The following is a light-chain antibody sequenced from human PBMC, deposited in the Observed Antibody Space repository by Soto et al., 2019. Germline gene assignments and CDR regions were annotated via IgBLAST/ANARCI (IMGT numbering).Light chain of an antibody. Sequence: DIQMAQSPSSLSASVGDRVTITCRASRGISNYLAWYQQKPGKVPKLLIYAASTLLSWVPSRFSGSGSRTDFTLTISSLQPEDGATYYCQKYINAPRTCGQGTEVEIK. CDR2: AAS. V-gene: IGKV1-27*01. J-gene: IGKJ1*01. CDR3: QKYINAPRT. CDR1: RGISNY.